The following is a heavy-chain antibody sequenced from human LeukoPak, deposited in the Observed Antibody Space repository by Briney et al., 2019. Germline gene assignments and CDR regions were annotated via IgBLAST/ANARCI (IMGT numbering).Heavy chain of an antibody. CDR1: GFTFSSYA. CDR2: ISGSGGST. Sequence: GGSLRLSCAASGFTFSSYAMSWVRQAPGKGLEWVSAISGSGGSTYYADSVKGRFTISRDNSKNTLYLQMNSLRAEDTAVYYCAKFSGGVIWFGGIDYWGQGTLVTVSS. CDR3: AKFSGGVIWFGGIDY. J-gene: IGHJ4*02. D-gene: IGHD3-10*01. V-gene: IGHV3-23*01.